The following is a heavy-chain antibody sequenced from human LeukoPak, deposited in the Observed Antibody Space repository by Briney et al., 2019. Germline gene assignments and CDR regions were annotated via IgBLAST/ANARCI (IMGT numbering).Heavy chain of an antibody. V-gene: IGHV4-4*07. CDR2: MYTSGST. CDR3: ARDRATTSTFDY. Sequence: SETLSLTCTVSGGSISSYHWSWIRQPAGKGLEWIGRMYTSGSTNYNPSLKSRVTMSVDTSKNQFSLKLSSVTAADTAVYYCARDRATTSTFDYWGQGTLVTVSS. J-gene: IGHJ4*02. CDR1: GGSISSYH. D-gene: IGHD1-1*01.